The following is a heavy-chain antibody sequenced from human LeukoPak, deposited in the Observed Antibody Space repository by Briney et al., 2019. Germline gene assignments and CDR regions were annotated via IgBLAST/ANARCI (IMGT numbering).Heavy chain of an antibody. Sequence: GGSLRLSCVASGFSLSSHEMSWLRQAPGKGLEWVSYISPDGTTTFYADSVKGRFTISRDNAENSLYVQMNSLRADDTAIYYWDRDRYDGGDAFDVWGQGTMVTVSS. CDR3: DRDRYDGGDAFDV. CDR2: ISPDGTTT. D-gene: IGHD5-12*01. CDR1: GFSLSSHE. J-gene: IGHJ3*01. V-gene: IGHV3-48*03.